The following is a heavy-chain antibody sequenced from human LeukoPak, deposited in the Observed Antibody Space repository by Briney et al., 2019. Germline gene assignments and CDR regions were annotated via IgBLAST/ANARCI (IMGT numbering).Heavy chain of an antibody. CDR3: ARITMIVVKNHYWYFDL. Sequence: SQTLSLTCTVSGGSISSGSYYWSWIRQPAGKGLEWVGRIYTSGSTNYNPSLKSRVTLSVDTSKNQFSLRLSSVTAADTAVYYCARITMIVVKNHYWYFDLWGRGTLVTVSS. CDR1: GGSISSGSYY. J-gene: IGHJ2*01. V-gene: IGHV4-61*02. CDR2: IYTSGST. D-gene: IGHD3-22*01.